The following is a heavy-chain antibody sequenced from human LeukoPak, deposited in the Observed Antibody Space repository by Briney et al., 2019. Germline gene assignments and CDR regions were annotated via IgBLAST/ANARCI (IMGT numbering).Heavy chain of an antibody. Sequence: GGSLRLSCTASGFPFVDYAINWLRQAPGKGLEGLGFIRSKRFGQTLEYPASVKGRLTISRDDSISTAFLQMNSLKTEDTGVYYCTRSIVVVTYYLDYWRQGTLVTVSS. CDR3: TRSIVVVTYYLDY. V-gene: IGHV3-49*03. J-gene: IGHJ4*02. CDR1: GFPFVDYA. D-gene: IGHD2-21*02. CDR2: IRSKRFGQTL.